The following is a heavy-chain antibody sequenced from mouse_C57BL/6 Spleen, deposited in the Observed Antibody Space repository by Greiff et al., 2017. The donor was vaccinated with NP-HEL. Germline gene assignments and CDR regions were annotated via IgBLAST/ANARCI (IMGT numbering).Heavy chain of an antibody. CDR3: ARQGYSNSAWFAY. CDR1: GYTFTDYY. Sequence: VQLQQSGPELVKPGASVKISCKASGYTFTDYYMNWVKQSHGKSLEWIGDINPNNGGTSYNQKFKGKATLTVDKSSSTAYMELRSLTSEDSAVYYCARQGYSNSAWFAYWGQGTLVTVSA. J-gene: IGHJ3*01. CDR2: INPNNGGT. D-gene: IGHD2-5*01. V-gene: IGHV1-26*01.